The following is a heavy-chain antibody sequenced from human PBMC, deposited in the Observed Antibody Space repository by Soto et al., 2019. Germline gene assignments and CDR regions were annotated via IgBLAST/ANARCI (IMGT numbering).Heavy chain of an antibody. V-gene: IGHV4-34*01. CDR2: INHSGST. D-gene: IGHD1-26*01. Sequence: SETLSLTCAVYGGSFSGYYWSWIRQPPGKGLEWIGEINHSGSTNYNPSLKSRVTISVDTSKNQFSLKLSSVTAADTAVYYCARDRSGSNPGPSDYWGQGTLVTVSS. CDR1: GGSFSGYY. J-gene: IGHJ4*02. CDR3: ARDRSGSNPGPSDY.